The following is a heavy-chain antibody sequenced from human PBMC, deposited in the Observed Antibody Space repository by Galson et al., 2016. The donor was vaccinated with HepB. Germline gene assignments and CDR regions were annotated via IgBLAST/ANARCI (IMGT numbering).Heavy chain of an antibody. CDR3: AKYQAGGPPPRFYGMDV. J-gene: IGHJ6*02. CDR2: IYSGGRT. Sequence: SLRLSCAASGFRVSGNYMNWVRQAPGKGLEWVSIIYSGGRTYYADSVKGRFTISRDNSKNTVYLQMDRLRAEDTAVYYCAKYQAGGPPPRFYGMDVWGQGTTVTVSS. V-gene: IGHV3-53*01. D-gene: IGHD1-26*01. CDR1: GFRVSGNY.